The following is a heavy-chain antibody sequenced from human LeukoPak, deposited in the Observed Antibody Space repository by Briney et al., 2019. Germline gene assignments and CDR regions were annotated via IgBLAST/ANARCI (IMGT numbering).Heavy chain of an antibody. CDR3: ARVGSGYDFFDY. CDR1: GGAISGYY. J-gene: IGHJ4*02. Sequence: SETLSLTCTVSGGAISGYYWSWIRQPAGKGLEWPGRVYSSGSTKYNPSLESRVTMSVDTSKNQFSLKLNFVTAADTAVYYCARVGSGYDFFDYWGQGTLVTVSS. D-gene: IGHD3/OR15-3a*01. V-gene: IGHV4-4*07. CDR2: VYSSGST.